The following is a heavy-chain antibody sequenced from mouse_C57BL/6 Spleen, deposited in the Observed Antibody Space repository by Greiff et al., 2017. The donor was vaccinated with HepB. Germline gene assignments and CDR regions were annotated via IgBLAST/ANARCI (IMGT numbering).Heavy chain of an antibody. V-gene: IGHV7-1*01. J-gene: IGHJ2*01. CDR2: SRNKANDYTT. CDR3: ARDAGDY. CDR1: GFTFSDFY. Sequence: DVKLVESGGGLVQSGRSLRLSCATSGFTFSDFYMEWVRQAPGKGLEWIAASRNKANDYTTEYSASVKGRFIVSRDTSQSILYLQMNALRAEDTAIYYCARDAGDYWGQGTTLTVSS.